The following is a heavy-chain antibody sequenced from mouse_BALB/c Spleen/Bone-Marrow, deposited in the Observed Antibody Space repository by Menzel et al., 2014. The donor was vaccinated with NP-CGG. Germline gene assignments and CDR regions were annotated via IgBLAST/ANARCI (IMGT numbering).Heavy chain of an antibody. CDR3: AIEGYYDY. CDR2: ISSGSSTI. D-gene: IGHD2-3*01. V-gene: IGHV5-17*02. Sequence: EVKLVESGGGLVQPGGSRKLSCAASGFTFSSFGMHWVRQAPEKGLEWVAYISSGSSTIYYADTVKGRFTISRDNPKNTLFLQMTSLRSEDTAMYYCAIEGYYDYRGQGTTLTVSS. CDR1: GFTFSSFG. J-gene: IGHJ2*01.